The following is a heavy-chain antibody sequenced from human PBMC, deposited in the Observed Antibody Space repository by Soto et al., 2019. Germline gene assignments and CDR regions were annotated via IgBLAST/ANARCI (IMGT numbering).Heavy chain of an antibody. J-gene: IGHJ3*01. Sequence: QVQLVQSGAEVKKPGSSVKVSCKASGGTFSSYAISWVRQAPGQGLEWMGGIIPIFGTANYAQKFQGRVTINAGESTSTAYMELSSLRSGDMAVYYGARVRTHYNSSHGAFDFWGQGTMVTVSS. CDR2: IIPIFGTA. CDR3: ARVRTHYNSSHGAFDF. V-gene: IGHV1-69*01. CDR1: GGTFSSYA. D-gene: IGHD3-22*01.